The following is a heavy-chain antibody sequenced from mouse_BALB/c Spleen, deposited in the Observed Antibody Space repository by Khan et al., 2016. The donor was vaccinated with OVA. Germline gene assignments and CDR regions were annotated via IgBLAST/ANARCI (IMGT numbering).Heavy chain of an antibody. CDR1: GYSFTTYY. V-gene: IGHV1S135*01. CDR3: TRHGYVAWFTY. J-gene: IGHJ3*01. D-gene: IGHD2-2*01. Sequence: QLQQSGPELMKPGASVKISCKASGYSFTTYYIHWVMQSHGKSLEWIGYIDPFSGGTTYNQKFKDKATLTVDTSSSTAYIHLSNLTSEDSAVYYCTRHGYVAWFTYWGQGTLVTVSA. CDR2: IDPFSGGT.